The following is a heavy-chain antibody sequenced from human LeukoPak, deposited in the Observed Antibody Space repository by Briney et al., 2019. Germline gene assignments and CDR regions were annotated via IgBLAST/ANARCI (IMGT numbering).Heavy chain of an antibody. D-gene: IGHD3-10*01. Sequence: GGSLRLSCAASGFTFSDHFMDWVRQAPGKGLEWVGRSRNKANSYTTEYAASVKVRFTISRDDSKNSLSLQMNSLKTDDTAVYYCARNGYYYASGSYSYYFDCWGQGALVTVSS. CDR3: ARNGYYYASGSYSYYFDC. CDR2: SRNKANSYTT. J-gene: IGHJ4*02. CDR1: GFTFSDHF. V-gene: IGHV3-72*01.